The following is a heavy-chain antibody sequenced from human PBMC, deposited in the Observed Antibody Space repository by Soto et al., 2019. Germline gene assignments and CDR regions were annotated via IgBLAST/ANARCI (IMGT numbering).Heavy chain of an antibody. V-gene: IGHV4-31*03. J-gene: IGHJ4*02. CDR1: GDSMTTVGYY. CDR3: TRGDY. Sequence: QVQLQESGPGLVKPSQTLSLTCTVSGDSMTTVGYYWTWIRQHPGQGLEWIGFISYSGSTYYSSPLKGRVAISADTSKNQFPLKLNSVTAADTAVYYCTRGDYWGQGTLVTVSS. CDR2: ISYSGST.